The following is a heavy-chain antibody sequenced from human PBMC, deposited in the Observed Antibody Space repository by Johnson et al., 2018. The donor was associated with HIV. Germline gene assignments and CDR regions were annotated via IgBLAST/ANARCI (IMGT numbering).Heavy chain of an antibody. CDR1: GFTFSDYY. J-gene: IGHJ3*02. CDR3: ARAGAGWNYDSSAADAFDI. D-gene: IGHD3-22*01. CDR2: ISSSGSTI. V-gene: IGHV3-11*04. Sequence: QVQLVESGGGLVKPGGSLRLSCAASGFTFSDYYMSWIRQAPGKGLEWVSYISSSGSTIYYAEPVKGRFTIPRDNAKNSLYLQMNSLRAEDTAVYYCARAGAGWNYDSSAADAFDIWGQGTMVTVSS.